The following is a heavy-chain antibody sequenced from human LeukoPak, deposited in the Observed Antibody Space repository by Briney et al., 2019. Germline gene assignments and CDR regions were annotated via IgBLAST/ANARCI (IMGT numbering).Heavy chain of an antibody. J-gene: IGHJ4*02. CDR2: INPSGGST. CDR1: GYTFTSYY. D-gene: IGHD6-6*01. V-gene: IGHV1-46*01. Sequence: ASVKVSCKASGYTFTSYYMHWVRQAPGQGLEWMGIINPSGGSTSYAQKFQGRVTMTRDTSTSTVYMELSSLRSEDSAVYYCARDLSQQLVVGYWGQGTLVTVSS. CDR3: ARDLSQQLVVGY.